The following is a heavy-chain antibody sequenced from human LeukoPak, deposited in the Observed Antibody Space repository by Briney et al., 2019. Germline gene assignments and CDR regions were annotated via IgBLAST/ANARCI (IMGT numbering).Heavy chain of an antibody. D-gene: IGHD2-8*01. J-gene: IGHJ4*02. CDR2: IYYTGST. V-gene: IGHV4-39*07. Sequence: TSETLSLTCTVPRGSVSSSTYYWSWVRQPPGKGLEWIASIYYTGSTYYNPSLKSRVTISLDMSKNEFFLTMTSVTAADTAVYFCTAEKNGSPHYWGQGTQVTVSS. CDR3: TAEKNGSPHY. CDR1: RGSVSSSTYY.